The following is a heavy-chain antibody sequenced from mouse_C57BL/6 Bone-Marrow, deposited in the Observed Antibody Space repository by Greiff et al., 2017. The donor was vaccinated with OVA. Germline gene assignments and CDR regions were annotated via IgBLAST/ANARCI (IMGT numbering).Heavy chain of an antibody. Sequence: QVQLQQPGAELVKPGASVKLSCKASGYTFTSYWMQWVKQRPGQGLEWIGEIDPSDSYHNYNHKFKGKATLTVDTYSSTAYMQLSSLTSEDYAVYYCAREYDYGYAMDYWGQGTSVTVSS. J-gene: IGHJ4*01. CDR1: GYTFTSYW. V-gene: IGHV1-50*01. D-gene: IGHD2-4*01. CDR2: IDPSDSYH. CDR3: AREYDYGYAMDY.